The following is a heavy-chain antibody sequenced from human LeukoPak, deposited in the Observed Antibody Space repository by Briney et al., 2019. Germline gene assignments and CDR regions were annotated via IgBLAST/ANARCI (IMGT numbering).Heavy chain of an antibody. CDR3: ARSLRFSYYYYYGMDV. D-gene: IGHD3-3*01. Sequence: ASVKVSCKASGGTFSSYAFSWVRQATGQGLEWMGWMNPNSGNTGYAQKFQGRVTMTRNTSISTAYMELSSLRSEDTAVYYCARSLRFSYYYYYGMDVWGQGTTVTVSS. V-gene: IGHV1-8*02. J-gene: IGHJ6*02. CDR1: GGTFSSYA. CDR2: MNPNSGNT.